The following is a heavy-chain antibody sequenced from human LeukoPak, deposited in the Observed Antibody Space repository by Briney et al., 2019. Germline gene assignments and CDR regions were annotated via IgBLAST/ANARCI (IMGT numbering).Heavy chain of an antibody. J-gene: IGHJ4*02. CDR2: IRSDGTT. V-gene: IGHV3-66*04. CDR3: ARRRGGYGEGELDY. D-gene: IGHD4-17*01. CDR1: GFIASNKY. Sequence: GGSLRLSCAASGFIASNKYMSWVRQAPGKGLEWVSTIRSDGTTDYADSVKGRFTISRDDSKNTLYLQMNSLRVEDTAVYSCARRRGGYGEGELDYWGQETLVTVSS.